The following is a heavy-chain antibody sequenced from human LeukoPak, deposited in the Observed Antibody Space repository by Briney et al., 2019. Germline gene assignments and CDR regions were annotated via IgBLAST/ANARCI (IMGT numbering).Heavy chain of an antibody. CDR3: ARVRGVITVAFDI. D-gene: IGHD3-10*01. J-gene: IGHJ3*02. V-gene: IGHV4-39*07. Sequence: SETLSLTCTVSGGSISSSSYYWGWIRQPPGKGLEWIGNIYYSGSTYYNPSLKSRVTISVDTSKNQFSLKLSSVTAADTAVYYCARVRGVITVAFDIWGQGTMVTVSS. CDR1: GGSISSSSYY. CDR2: IYYSGST.